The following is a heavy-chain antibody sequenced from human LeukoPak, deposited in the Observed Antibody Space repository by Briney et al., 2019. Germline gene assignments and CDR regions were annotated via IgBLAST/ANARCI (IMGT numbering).Heavy chain of an antibody. D-gene: IGHD3-22*01. CDR3: ARSSGYYYGYAFDI. CDR2: IYHSGST. V-gene: IGHV4-30-2*01. CDR1: GGSISSGGYS. J-gene: IGHJ3*02. Sequence: SETLSLICAVSGGSISSGGYSWSWIRQPPGKGLEWIGYIYHSGSTYYNPSLKSRVTISVDRSKNQFSLKLSSVTAADTAVYYCARSSGYYYGYAFDIWGQGTMVTVSS.